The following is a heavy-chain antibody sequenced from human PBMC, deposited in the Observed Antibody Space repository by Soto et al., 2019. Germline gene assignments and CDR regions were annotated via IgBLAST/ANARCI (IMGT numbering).Heavy chain of an antibody. CDR3: AKAGRFYGDYVYYFDY. J-gene: IGHJ4*02. Sequence: EVQLLESGGGLVQPGGSLRLSCAASGFTFSSYAMSWVRQAPGKGLEWVSAISGSGGSTYYADSVKGRFTISRDNSKNTLYLQMNSLRAEETAVYYCAKAGRFYGDYVYYFDYWGQGTLVTVSS. V-gene: IGHV3-23*01. CDR1: GFTFSSYA. CDR2: ISGSGGST. D-gene: IGHD4-17*01.